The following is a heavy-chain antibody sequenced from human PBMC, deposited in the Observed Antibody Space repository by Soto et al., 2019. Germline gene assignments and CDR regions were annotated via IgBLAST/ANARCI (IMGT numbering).Heavy chain of an antibody. D-gene: IGHD3-22*01. Sequence: QVQLVQSGAEVKKPGSSMKVSCKASGGTFNSYDINWVRQAPGQGLEWMGGIIPIVETPKYAQKFQGRVTITADESTNTVYLELSRLRSEDTAMYYCARRSRPNYYDTSGFFKDNWFDPWCQGTLVTVSS. CDR1: GGTFNSYD. CDR3: ARRSRPNYYDTSGFFKDNWFDP. V-gene: IGHV1-69*01. J-gene: IGHJ5*02. CDR2: IIPIVETP.